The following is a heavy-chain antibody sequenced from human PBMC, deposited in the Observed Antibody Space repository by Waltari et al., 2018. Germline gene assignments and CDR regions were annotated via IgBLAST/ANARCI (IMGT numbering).Heavy chain of an antibody. CDR2: IWYDGSNK. D-gene: IGHD6-13*01. J-gene: IGHJ4*02. CDR3: ARGMYSSSWYPPDY. V-gene: IGHV3-33*01. Sequence: QVQLVESGGGVVQPGRSLRLSCAASGFTFSSYGMHCVRQAPGKGLEWVAVIWYDGSNKYYADSVKDRFTISRDNSKNTLYLQMNSLRAEDTAVYYCARGMYSSSWYPPDYWGQGTLVTVSS. CDR1: GFTFSSYG.